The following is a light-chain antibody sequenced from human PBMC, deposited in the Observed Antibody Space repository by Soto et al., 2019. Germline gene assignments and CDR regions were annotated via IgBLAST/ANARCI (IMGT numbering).Light chain of an antibody. CDR1: SSDVGNYDL. V-gene: IGLV2-23*01. J-gene: IGLJ2*01. Sequence: QSALTQPASVSGSPGQSITMSCTGTSSDVGNYDLVSWYQQHPGKAPKLIIYEATQRPSALSSRFSGSKSGNTASLTISGLQAEDAADYYCCSYAGRNTLVFGGGTKVTVL. CDR3: CSYAGRNTLV. CDR2: EAT.